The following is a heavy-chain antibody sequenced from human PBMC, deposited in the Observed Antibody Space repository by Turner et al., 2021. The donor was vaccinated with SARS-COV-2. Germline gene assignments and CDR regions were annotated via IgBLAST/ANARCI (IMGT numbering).Heavy chain of an antibody. CDR2: IYPGDSNT. CDR1: GYILTTSW. Sequence: QLVQTGAAVKKHGESLNTACKGSGYILTTSWNGWVRQMPGKGLEWMGIIYPGDSNTRYSPFFQGQVTISADKSISTAYLQWSSLKASDTAMYHCVVGGRDTAFDYWGQGTLVTVSS. CDR3: VVGGRDTAFDY. J-gene: IGHJ4*02. D-gene: IGHD5-18*01. V-gene: IGHV5-51*01.